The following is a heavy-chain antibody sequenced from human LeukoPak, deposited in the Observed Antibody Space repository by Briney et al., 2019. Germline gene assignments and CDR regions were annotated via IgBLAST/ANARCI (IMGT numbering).Heavy chain of an antibody. Sequence: SETLSLTCTVSGGSISVYYYNWIRQSPGKGLEWIGYIDHSGRTNYSPSLKRRVTVSIDTSKNQFSLKLSSVTAADTAIYYCARERVVDMATMFFDYWGQGILVTVSS. CDR1: GGSISVYY. J-gene: IGHJ4*02. CDR3: ARERVVDMATMFFDY. D-gene: IGHD5-24*01. CDR2: IDHSGRT. V-gene: IGHV4-59*08.